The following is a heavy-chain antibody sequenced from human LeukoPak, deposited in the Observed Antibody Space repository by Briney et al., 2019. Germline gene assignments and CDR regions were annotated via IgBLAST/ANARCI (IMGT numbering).Heavy chain of an antibody. V-gene: IGHV4-59*01. J-gene: IGHJ4*02. Sequence: SETLSLTCTVSGASISTYYWTWIRQPPGKGLEWIGYIYYSDSTTCNPSLKSRATMSVDASKNQFSLKLSSVTAADTAVYYCARGSERLLSLGYFDCWGQGTLVTVSS. D-gene: IGHD3-3*01. CDR3: ARGSERLLSLGYFDC. CDR2: IYYSDST. CDR1: GASISTYY.